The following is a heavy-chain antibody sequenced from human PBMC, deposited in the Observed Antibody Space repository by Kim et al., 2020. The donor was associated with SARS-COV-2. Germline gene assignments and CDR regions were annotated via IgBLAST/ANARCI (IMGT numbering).Heavy chain of an antibody. Sequence: GGSLRLSCAASGFTFSSYGMHWVRQAPGKGLEWVAVISYDGSNKYYADSVKGRFTISRDNSKNTLYLQMNSLRAEDTAVYYCAKDCSSYGMDVWGQGTTVTVSS. CDR2: ISYDGSNK. J-gene: IGHJ6*02. CDR3: AKDCSSYGMDV. CDR1: GFTFSSYG. V-gene: IGHV3-30*18. D-gene: IGHD2-21*01.